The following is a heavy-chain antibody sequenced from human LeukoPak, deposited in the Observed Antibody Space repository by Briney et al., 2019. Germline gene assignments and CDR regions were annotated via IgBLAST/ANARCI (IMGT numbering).Heavy chain of an antibody. J-gene: IGHJ2*01. CDR2: INHSGST. CDR3: ARPSYSSSWYYPWYFDL. D-gene: IGHD6-13*01. CDR1: GGSFSGYY. V-gene: IGHV4-34*01. Sequence: SETLSLTCAVYGGSFSGYYWSWIRQPPGKGLEWIGEINHSGSTNYNPSLQSRVTISVDTSKSQFSLKLSSVTAADTAVYYCARPSYSSSWYYPWYFDLWGRGTLVTVSS.